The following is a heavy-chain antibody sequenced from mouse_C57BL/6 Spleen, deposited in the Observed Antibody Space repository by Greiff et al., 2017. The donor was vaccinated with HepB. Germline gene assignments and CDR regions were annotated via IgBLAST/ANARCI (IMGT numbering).Heavy chain of an antibody. CDR1: GYTFTSYW. V-gene: IGHV1-69*01. Sequence: QVQLQQPGAELVMPGASVKLSCKASGYTFTSYWMHWVKQRPGQGLEWIGEIDPSDSYTNYNQKFKGKSTLTVDKSSSTAYMQLSSLTSEDSAVYYCARREEWYFDVWGTGTTVTVSS. CDR2: IDPSDSYT. J-gene: IGHJ1*03. CDR3: ARREEWYFDV.